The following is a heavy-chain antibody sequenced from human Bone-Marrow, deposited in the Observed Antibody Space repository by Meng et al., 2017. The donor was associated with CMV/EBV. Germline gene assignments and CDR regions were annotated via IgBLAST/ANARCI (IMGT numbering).Heavy chain of an antibody. CDR3: TRAGNSRRAYYFDY. J-gene: IGHJ4*02. Sequence: GESLKISCAASGFTFSSYAMSWVRQAPGKGLEWVGFIRSKAYGGTTEYAASVKGRFTISRDDSKSIAYLQMNSLKTEDTAVYYCTRAGNSRRAYYFDYWGQGTLVTVSS. CDR1: GFTFSSYA. V-gene: IGHV3-49*04. CDR2: IRSKAYGGTT.